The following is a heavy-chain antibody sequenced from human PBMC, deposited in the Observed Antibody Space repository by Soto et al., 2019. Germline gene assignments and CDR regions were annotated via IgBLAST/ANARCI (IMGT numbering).Heavy chain of an antibody. Sequence: EVQLLESGGGLVQPGGSLRLSCAASGFTFSSYAMTWVRQIPGKGLEWVSAISGGGNGTYYADSAKGRFTISRDNSKNTLYLQMNSLRAEDTALYYCAKDWGYSGSFNGGYFFDHWGQGTLVTVSS. CDR1: GFTFSSYA. D-gene: IGHD1-26*01. V-gene: IGHV3-23*01. CDR2: ISGGGNGT. J-gene: IGHJ4*02. CDR3: AKDWGYSGSFNGGYFFDH.